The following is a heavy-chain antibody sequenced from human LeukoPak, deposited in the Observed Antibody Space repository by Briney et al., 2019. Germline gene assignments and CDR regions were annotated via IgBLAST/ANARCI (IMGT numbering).Heavy chain of an antibody. J-gene: IGHJ4*02. CDR1: GFTFSSYS. D-gene: IGHD3-22*01. V-gene: IGHV3-21*01. CDR2: ISSSSSYI. Sequence: GRSLRLSCAASGFTFSSYSMNWVRQAPGKGLGWVSSISSSSSYIYYADSVKGRFTISRDNAKNSLYLQMNSLRAEDTAVYYCARDLRDYYDSSGYPSPFDYWGQGTLVTVSS. CDR3: ARDLRDYYDSSGYPSPFDY.